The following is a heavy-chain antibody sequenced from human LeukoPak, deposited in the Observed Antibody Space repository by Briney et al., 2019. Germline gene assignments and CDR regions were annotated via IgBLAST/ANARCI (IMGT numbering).Heavy chain of an antibody. Sequence: GGSLRLSCASSGFTFTSFCMSWVRQAPGKGLEWVANIRQDGSEKFYVDSVEGRFTISRDNAKNSLYLQMDSLRAEDTAVYYCARGFAWTSYYHDRSGFFDYWGQGILVTVSS. V-gene: IGHV3-7*01. D-gene: IGHD3-22*01. CDR2: IRQDGSEK. CDR3: ARGFAWTSYYHDRSGFFDY. CDR1: GFTFTSFC. J-gene: IGHJ4*02.